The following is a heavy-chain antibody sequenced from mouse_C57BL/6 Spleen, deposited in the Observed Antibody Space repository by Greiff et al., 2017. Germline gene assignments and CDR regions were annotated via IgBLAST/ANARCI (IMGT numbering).Heavy chain of an antibody. D-gene: IGHD1-1*01. CDR2: IDPNSGGT. CDR3: ARCWITTVVADWYFDV. V-gene: IGHV1-72*01. J-gene: IGHJ1*03. CDR1: GYTFTSYW. Sequence: QVQLQQPGAELVKPGASVKLSCKASGYTFTSYWMHWVKQRPGRGLEWIGRIDPNSGGTKYNEKFKSKATLTVDKPSSTAYMQLSSLTSEDSAVYYCARCWITTVVADWYFDVWGTGTTVTVSS.